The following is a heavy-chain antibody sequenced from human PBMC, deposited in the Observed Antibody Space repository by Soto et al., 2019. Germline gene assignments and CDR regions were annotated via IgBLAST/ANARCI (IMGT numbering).Heavy chain of an antibody. D-gene: IGHD2-15*01. CDR3: ARGDRGSTGPPASYYYSGMDV. V-gene: IGHV3-23*01. CDR1: GFTFSSYA. J-gene: IGHJ6*02. Sequence: DVQLLESGGHLVQPGGSLRLSCAASGFTFSSYAMSWVRQAPGKGLEWVSSVSAGGDTTYYSDSVKGRFTISRDNSNNALSRLMNSLRVEDPALYYSARGDRGSTGPPASYYYSGMDVWGQGTTVTVSS. CDR2: VSAGGDTT.